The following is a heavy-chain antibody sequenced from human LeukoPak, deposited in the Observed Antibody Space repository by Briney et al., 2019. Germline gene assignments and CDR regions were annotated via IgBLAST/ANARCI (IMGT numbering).Heavy chain of an antibody. D-gene: IGHD3-22*01. CDR3: ARDPPSRRYYYDSSGYYYY. CDR1: GYTFTSYG. Sequence: ASVKVSCKASGYTFTSYGISWVRQAPGQGLEWMGWISAYNGNTNYAQKLQGRVTMTTDTSTSTAYMELRSLRSDDTAVYYCARDPPSRRYYYDSSGYYYYWGQGTLVTVSS. J-gene: IGHJ4*02. CDR2: ISAYNGNT. V-gene: IGHV1-18*01.